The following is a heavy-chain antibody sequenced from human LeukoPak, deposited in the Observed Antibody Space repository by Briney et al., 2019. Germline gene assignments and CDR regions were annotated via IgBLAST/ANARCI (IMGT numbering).Heavy chain of an antibody. V-gene: IGHV4-59*08. CDR2: IYYSGST. CDR1: GGSISSYY. D-gene: IGHD2-2*01. J-gene: IGHJ3*02. Sequence: SETLSLSCTVSGGSISSYYWSWIRQPPGKGLEWIGYIYYSGSTNYNPSLKSRVTISVDTSKNQFSLKLSSVTATDTAVYYCARLVCSSTSCLWAFDIWGQGTMVTVSS. CDR3: ARLVCSSTSCLWAFDI.